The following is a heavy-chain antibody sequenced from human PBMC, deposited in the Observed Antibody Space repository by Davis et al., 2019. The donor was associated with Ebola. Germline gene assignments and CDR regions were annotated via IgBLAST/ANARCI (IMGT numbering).Heavy chain of an antibody. CDR1: GGSISSSSYY. Sequence: MPSETLSLTCTVSGGSISSSSYYWGWIRQPPGKGLEWIGSIYYSGSTYYNPSLKSRVTISVDTSKNQFSLKLSSVTAADTAVYYCASFGGQQLSWGQGTLVTVSS. CDR3: ASFGGQQLS. D-gene: IGHD6-13*01. V-gene: IGHV4-39*01. CDR2: IYYSGST. J-gene: IGHJ4*02.